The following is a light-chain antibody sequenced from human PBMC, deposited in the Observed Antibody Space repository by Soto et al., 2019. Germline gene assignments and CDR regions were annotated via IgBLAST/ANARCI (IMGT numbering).Light chain of an antibody. Sequence: EIVMTQSPATLSVSPGKGATLSCGASQSVSSSYLAWYQQKPGQAPRLLIYGASSRATGIPDRFSGSGSGTDFTLTISRLEPEDFAVYYCQQYGSSGTFGQGTKVDIK. J-gene: IGKJ1*01. CDR3: QQYGSSGT. CDR2: GAS. CDR1: QSVSSSY. V-gene: IGKV3-20*01.